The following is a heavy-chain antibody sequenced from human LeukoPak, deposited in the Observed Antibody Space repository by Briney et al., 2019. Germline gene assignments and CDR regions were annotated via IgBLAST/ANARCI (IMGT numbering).Heavy chain of an antibody. CDR3: ASGPVDYYTSGSFLK. D-gene: IGHD3-10*01. CDR1: GGSISNNNYY. Sequence: SETLSLTCTVSGGSISNNNYYWGWIRQPPGKGLEWIGYIYYSGSTNYNPSLKSRVTISVDTSKNQFSLKVNSVTAADTAIYYCASGPVDYYTSGSFLKWGQGTMVTVSS. J-gene: IGHJ3*01. V-gene: IGHV4-61*05. CDR2: IYYSGST.